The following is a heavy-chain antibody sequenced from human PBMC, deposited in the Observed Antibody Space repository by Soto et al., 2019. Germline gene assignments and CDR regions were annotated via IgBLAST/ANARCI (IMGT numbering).Heavy chain of an antibody. Sequence: GGSLRLSCAASGFTFSSYGMHWVRQAPGKGLEWVAVIWYDGSNKYYADSVKGRFTISRDNSKITLYLQMNSLRAEDTAVYYCATLVPVDHCSSTSCYKPPDAFDIWGQGTMVTVSS. J-gene: IGHJ3*02. D-gene: IGHD2-2*01. CDR1: GFTFSSYG. V-gene: IGHV3-33*01. CDR3: ATLVPVDHCSSTSCYKPPDAFDI. CDR2: IWYDGSNK.